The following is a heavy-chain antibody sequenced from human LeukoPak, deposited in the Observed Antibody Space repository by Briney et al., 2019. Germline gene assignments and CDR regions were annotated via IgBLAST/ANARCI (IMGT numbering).Heavy chain of an antibody. CDR3: ARGGRRDLGSCSSTSCYAQYYFDY. D-gene: IGHD2-2*01. CDR1: GFTFSSYS. J-gene: IGHJ4*02. V-gene: IGHV3-21*01. CDR2: ISSSSSYI. Sequence: GGSLRLSCAASGFTFSSYSMNWVRQAPGKGLEWVSSISSSSSYIYYADSVKGRFTISRDNAQNSLYLQMNSLRAEDTAVYYCARGGRRDLGSCSSTSCYAQYYFDYWGQGTLVTVSS.